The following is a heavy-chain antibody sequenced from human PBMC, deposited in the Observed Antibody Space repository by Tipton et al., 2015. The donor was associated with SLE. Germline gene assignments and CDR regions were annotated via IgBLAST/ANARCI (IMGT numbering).Heavy chain of an antibody. V-gene: IGHV3-30*02. CDR2: IRYDGSNK. D-gene: IGHD3-10*01. CDR1: GFTFSNYG. Sequence: SGFTFSNYGMHWVRQAPGKGLEWVAFIRYDGSNKYYADSVKGRFTISRDNSKNTLYLQMNSLRAEDTAVYYCASSLWFGEFGYFDYWGQGTLVTVSS. J-gene: IGHJ4*02. CDR3: ASSLWFGEFGYFDY.